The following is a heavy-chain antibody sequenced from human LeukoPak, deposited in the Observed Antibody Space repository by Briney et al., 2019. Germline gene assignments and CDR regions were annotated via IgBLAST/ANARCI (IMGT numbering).Heavy chain of an antibody. J-gene: IGHJ4*02. Sequence: PGGSLRLSCAASGFIFSSYSMKWVRQAPGKGLEWVSYISSSSSPIFYTDSVKGRFTISRDNAKNSLYLQMNSLRAEDTAVYYCARDLRTIGYIVAPINPIDYWGQGTLVTVSS. CDR1: GFIFSSYS. CDR2: ISSSSSPI. V-gene: IGHV3-48*04. D-gene: IGHD5-12*01. CDR3: ARDLRTIGYIVAPINPIDY.